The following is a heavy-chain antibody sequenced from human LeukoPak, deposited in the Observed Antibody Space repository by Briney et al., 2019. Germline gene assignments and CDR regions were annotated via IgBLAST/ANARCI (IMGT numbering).Heavy chain of an antibody. D-gene: IGHD5-18*01. V-gene: IGHV4-59*10. J-gene: IGHJ6*02. Sequence: SETLSLTCAVYGGSFSGYYWSWIRQPPGKGLEWIGRIYTSGSTNYNPSLKSRVTISVDTSKNQFSLKLSSVTAADTAVYYCASIDTAMVDNYYYGMDVWGQGTTVTVSS. CDR3: ASIDTAMVDNYYYGMDV. CDR1: GGSFSGYY. CDR2: IYTSGST.